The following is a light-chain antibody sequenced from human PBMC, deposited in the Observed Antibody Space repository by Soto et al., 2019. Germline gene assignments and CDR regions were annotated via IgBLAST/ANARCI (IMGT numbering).Light chain of an antibody. V-gene: IGKV1-9*01. J-gene: IGKJ2*01. CDR3: QQINSYPYT. Sequence: DIQLTQSPSFLSASVGDRVTITCRASQGISSYLAWYQQKPGKAPKLLIYAASTLQSGVPSRFSGSGSRTEFTLTISCLQPEDVASYYCQQINSYPYTFGQGTKLEIK. CDR2: AAS. CDR1: QGISSY.